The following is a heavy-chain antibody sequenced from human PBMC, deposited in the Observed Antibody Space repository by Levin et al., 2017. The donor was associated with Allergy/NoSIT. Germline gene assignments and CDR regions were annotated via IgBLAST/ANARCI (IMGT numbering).Heavy chain of an antibody. Sequence: SETLSLTCAVYGGSFSGYYWSWIRQPPGKGLEWIGEINHSGSTNYNPSLKSRVTISVDTSKNQFSLKLSSVTAADTAVYYCARLSRYSGSYLRFDYWGQGTLVTVSS. CDR1: GGSFSGYY. D-gene: IGHD1-26*01. V-gene: IGHV4-34*01. J-gene: IGHJ4*02. CDR2: INHSGST. CDR3: ARLSRYSGSYLRFDY.